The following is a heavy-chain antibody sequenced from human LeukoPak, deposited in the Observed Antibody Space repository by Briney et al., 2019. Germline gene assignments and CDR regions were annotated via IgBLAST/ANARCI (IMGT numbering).Heavy chain of an antibody. CDR1: GYPFTGYY. Sequence: GASVKVSCKASGYPFTGYYVHWVRQAPGHGLEWMGWINPRNGDTHSAQKFQGRVSMTGDTSITTAYMELSSLTSDDTAVYYCATGYSSSSPFDPWGQGTLVTVSS. CDR3: ATGYSSSSPFDP. D-gene: IGHD6-13*01. CDR2: INPRNGDT. J-gene: IGHJ5*02. V-gene: IGHV1-2*02.